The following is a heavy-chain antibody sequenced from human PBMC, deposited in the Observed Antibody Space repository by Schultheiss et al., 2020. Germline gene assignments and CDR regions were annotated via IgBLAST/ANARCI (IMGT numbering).Heavy chain of an antibody. J-gene: IGHJ5*02. CDR1: VFAFSSYW. CDR2: IWYDGSNK. D-gene: IGHD6-13*01. V-gene: IGHV3-33*08. Sequence: GGSLRLSCAASVFAFSSYWMSWVRQAPGKGLEWVAVIWYDGSNKYYADSVKGRFTISRDNSKNTLYLQMNSLRAEDTAVYYCASGGYSNTWSGGVIGWFDPWSQGTLVTVSS. CDR3: ASGGYSNTWSGGVIGWFDP.